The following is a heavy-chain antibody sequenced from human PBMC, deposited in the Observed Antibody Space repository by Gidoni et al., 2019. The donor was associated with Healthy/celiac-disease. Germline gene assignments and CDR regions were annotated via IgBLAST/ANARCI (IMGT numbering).Heavy chain of an antibody. CDR3: AKYGALWVYYYGMDV. J-gene: IGHJ6*02. Sequence: QVQLVEAGGGVVQTGGSLRLSCAAHGFPCSSYGMPWVRQAPGKGLECVAVISYDGSNTYYADSVKGRFTISRDNSKNTLYLQMNSLRAEDTAVYYCAKYGALWVYYYGMDVWGQGTTVTVSS. CDR2: ISYDGSNT. D-gene: IGHD3-10*01. CDR1: GFPCSSYG. V-gene: IGHV3-30*18.